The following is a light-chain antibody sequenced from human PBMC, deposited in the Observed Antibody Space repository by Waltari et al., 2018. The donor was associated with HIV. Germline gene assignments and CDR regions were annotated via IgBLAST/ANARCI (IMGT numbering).Light chain of an antibody. CDR3: ATWHDSLTVV. Sequence: QSVLTQPPSASGTPGQRVTLSCSGSNSNIGSNTVNWYQQLPGTAPKLLIYSDNQRPSGVPDRFSGSKSGTSASLAISGLQSEDEAEYYCATWHDSLTVVFGGGTKLTVL. CDR1: NSNIGSNT. CDR2: SDN. V-gene: IGLV1-44*01. J-gene: IGLJ2*01.